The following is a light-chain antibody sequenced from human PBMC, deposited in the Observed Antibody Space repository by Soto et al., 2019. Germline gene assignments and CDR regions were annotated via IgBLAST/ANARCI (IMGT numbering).Light chain of an antibody. CDR1: SSDVGGHNY. CDR2: DVS. CDR3: CSYAGSYTLWV. V-gene: IGLV2-11*01. J-gene: IGLJ3*02. Sequence: QSALTQPRSVSGSPGQSVTISCTGTSSDVGGHNYVSWYQQYPGKAPKLIIYDVSKRPSGVPDRFSGSKSGNTASLTISGLQAEDEADYYCCSYAGSYTLWVFGGGTKVTVL.